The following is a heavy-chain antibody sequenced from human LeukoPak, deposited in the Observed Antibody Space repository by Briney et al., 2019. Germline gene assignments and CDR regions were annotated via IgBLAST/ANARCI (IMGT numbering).Heavy chain of an antibody. CDR2: ISSSGSTI. Sequence: GGSLRLSCAASGFTFSRYEMNWVRQAPGKGLEWVSYISSSGSTIYYADSVKSRFTISRYNAKNSLYLQMNSLRAEDRAVYLLARDSSLGGVRDYWGQGTLVTVSS. V-gene: IGHV3-48*03. J-gene: IGHJ4*02. CDR1: GFTFSRYE. D-gene: IGHD3-16*01. CDR3: ARDSSLGGVRDY.